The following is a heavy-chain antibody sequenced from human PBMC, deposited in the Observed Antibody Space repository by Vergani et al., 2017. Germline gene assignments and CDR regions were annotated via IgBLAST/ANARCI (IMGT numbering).Heavy chain of an antibody. CDR1: GFSIDNGYY. Sequence: QVQLQESGPGLVKPSETLSLTCAVSGFSIDNGYYWDWIRQPPGKGLEWIGSIYRTGRTHFNPSLKSRVTISVDTSNNHFSLRLNSLTAADTAVYYCARRSGIVYDISSGTQYFFDFWGQGTLVTVSS. CDR2: IYRTGRT. D-gene: IGHD3-9*01. J-gene: IGHJ4*02. V-gene: IGHV4-38-2*01. CDR3: ARRSGIVYDISSGTQYFFDF.